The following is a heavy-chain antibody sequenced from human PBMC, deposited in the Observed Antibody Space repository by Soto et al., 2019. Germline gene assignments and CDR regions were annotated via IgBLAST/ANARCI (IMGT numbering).Heavy chain of an antibody. CDR3: ARHMGYCSGGSCYPAAPSEAFDI. V-gene: IGHV1-24*01. Sequence: GASVKVSCKVSGYTLTELSMHWVRQAPGKGLEWMGGFDPEDGETIYAQKFQGRVTISVDTSKNQFSLKLSSVTAADTAVYYCARHMGYCSGGSCYPAAPSEAFDIWGQGTMVTVSS. D-gene: IGHD2-15*01. CDR2: FDPEDGET. J-gene: IGHJ3*02. CDR1: GYTLTELS.